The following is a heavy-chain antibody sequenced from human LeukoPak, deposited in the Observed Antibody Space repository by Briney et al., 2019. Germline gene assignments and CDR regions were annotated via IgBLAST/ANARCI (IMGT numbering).Heavy chain of an antibody. V-gene: IGHV4-59*08. J-gene: IGHJ4*02. CDR3: ARHGDYYCRSTTCFDY. Sequence: SETLSLTCAVYGGSFSGYYWSWIRQPPGKGLEWIGYVYSSGSTNHNPSLKSRVTISVDTSKNQFSLKLSSVTAADTAVYYCARHGDYYCRSTTCFDYWGQGTLVTVSS. CDR2: VYSSGST. CDR1: GGSFSGYY. D-gene: IGHD2-2*01.